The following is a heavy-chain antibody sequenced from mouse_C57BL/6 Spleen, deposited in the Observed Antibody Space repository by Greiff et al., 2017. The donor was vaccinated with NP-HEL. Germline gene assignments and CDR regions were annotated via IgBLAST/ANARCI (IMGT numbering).Heavy chain of an antibody. CDR2: INPNNGGT. V-gene: IGHV1-22*01. CDR1: GYTFTDYN. J-gene: IGHJ4*01. D-gene: IGHD1-1*01. Sequence: VQLQQSGPELVKPGASVKMSCKASGYTFTDYNMHWVKQSHGKSLEWIGYINPNNGGTSYNQKFKGKATLTVNKSSSTAYMELRSLTSEDSAVYYCARRTVVADYAMDYWGQGTSVTASS. CDR3: ARRTVVADYAMDY.